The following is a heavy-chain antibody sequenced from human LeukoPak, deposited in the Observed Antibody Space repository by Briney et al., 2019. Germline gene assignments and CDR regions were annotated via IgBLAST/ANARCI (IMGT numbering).Heavy chain of an antibody. D-gene: IGHD1-7*01. J-gene: IGHJ5*02. CDR1: GFTFNTYE. CDR2: ITSGGRTI. Sequence: GGSLRLSCAASGFTFNTYEMNWVSQAPGKGLEWVSYITSGGRTIYYADYVKGRFTISRDNAKNSLYLQMNSLRAEDTAVYYCARGGWNYVFNSWGQGTLVTVSS. CDR3: ARGGWNYVFNS. V-gene: IGHV3-48*03.